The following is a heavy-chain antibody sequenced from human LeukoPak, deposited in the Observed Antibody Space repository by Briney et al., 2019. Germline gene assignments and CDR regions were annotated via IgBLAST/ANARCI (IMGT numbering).Heavy chain of an antibody. V-gene: IGHV4-38-2*02. D-gene: IGHD3-10*01. Sequence: SETLSLTCTVSGYSISSGHYWAWIRQSPEKGLEWIASMFHSGSTYYNPSLKSRVTTSADTSKNEFSLKLSSVTAADTAVYYCARRSLRGSGSYYSGPFDPWGQGTLVTVSS. CDR3: ARRSLRGSGSYYSGPFDP. CDR1: GYSISSGHY. J-gene: IGHJ5*02. CDR2: MFHSGST.